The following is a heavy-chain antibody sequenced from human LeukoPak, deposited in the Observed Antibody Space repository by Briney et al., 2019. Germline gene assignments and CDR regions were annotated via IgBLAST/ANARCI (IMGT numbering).Heavy chain of an antibody. J-gene: IGHJ4*02. CDR1: GGSFSGYY. V-gene: IGHV4-34*01. D-gene: IGHD3-16*02. CDR3: ASARLGELSLYYFDY. CDR2: INHSGST. Sequence: PSETLSLTCAVYGGSFSGYYWSWIRQPPGKGLEWIGEINHSGSTNYNPSLKSRVTISVDTSKNQFSLKLSSVTAADTAVYYCASARLGELSLYYFDYWGQGTLVTVSS.